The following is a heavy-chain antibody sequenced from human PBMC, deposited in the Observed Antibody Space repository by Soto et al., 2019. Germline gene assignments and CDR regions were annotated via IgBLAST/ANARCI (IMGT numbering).Heavy chain of an antibody. Sequence: GGSLRLSCAASGFTFSSYAMHWVRQAPGKGLEWVAVISYDGSNKYYADSVKGRFTISRDNSKNTLYLQMNSLRAEDTAVYYCARDSYDILTGYYEGMGYYYYGMDVWGQGTTVTVSS. V-gene: IGHV3-30-3*01. J-gene: IGHJ6*02. CDR2: ISYDGSNK. CDR3: ARDSYDILTGYYEGMGYYYYGMDV. CDR1: GFTFSSYA. D-gene: IGHD3-9*01.